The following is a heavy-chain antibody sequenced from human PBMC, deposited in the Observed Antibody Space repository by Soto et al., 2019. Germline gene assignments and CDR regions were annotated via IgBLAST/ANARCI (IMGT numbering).Heavy chain of an antibody. Sequence: GGSLRLSCAASGFTFSRYWMSWVRQDPRKGLEWVANIKQDGIEKYYVDSVKGRFTISRDNTKNSLYLQMSCLRADETAVYYCARESARWLLSFFDYWGQGTVVSVSS. D-gene: IGHD5-12*01. CDR1: GFTFSRYW. V-gene: IGHV3-7*01. J-gene: IGHJ4*02. CDR2: IKQDGIEK. CDR3: ARESARWLLSFFDY.